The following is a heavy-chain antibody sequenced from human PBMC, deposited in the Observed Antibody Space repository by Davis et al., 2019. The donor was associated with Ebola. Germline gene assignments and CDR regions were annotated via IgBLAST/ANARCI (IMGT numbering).Heavy chain of an antibody. CDR3: ARDPRGGADGMDV. CDR2: ISSSSSYI. D-gene: IGHD3-16*01. CDR1: GFTFSSYS. Sequence: GESLKISCAASGFTFSSYSMNWVRQAPGKGLEWVSSISSSSSYIYYADSVKGRFTISRDNAKNSLYLQMNSLRAEDTAVYYCARDPRGGADGMDVWGQGTTVIVSS. V-gene: IGHV3-21*01. J-gene: IGHJ6*02.